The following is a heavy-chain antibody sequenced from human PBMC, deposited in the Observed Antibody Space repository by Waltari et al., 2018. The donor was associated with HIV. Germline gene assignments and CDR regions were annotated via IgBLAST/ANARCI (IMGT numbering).Heavy chain of an antibody. D-gene: IGHD2-15*01. J-gene: IGHJ5*02. V-gene: IGHV2-5*01. CDR1: GFSLSTSGVG. CDR3: AHSPDCSGGSCYYEGGWFDP. Sequence: QITLKESGPTLVKPTQTLTLTCTFSGFSLSTSGVGVGWIRQPPGQALEWLALIYWNDDKRYSPSLKSRLTITKDTSKNQVVLTMTNMDPVDTATYYCAHSPDCSGGSCYYEGGWFDPWGQGTLVTVSS. CDR2: IYWNDDK.